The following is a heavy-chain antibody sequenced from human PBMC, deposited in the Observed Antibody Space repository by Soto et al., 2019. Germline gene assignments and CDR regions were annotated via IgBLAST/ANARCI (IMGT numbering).Heavy chain of an antibody. CDR2: VNPILSLS. CDR3: ATSYGSGYRAFDY. J-gene: IGHJ4*02. V-gene: IGHV1-69*02. CDR1: GDTFSFYS. Sequence: QVQLVQSGAEVKRPGSSVKVSCKASGDTFSFYSINWVRQAPGLGLERMGRVNPILSLSNYAQRFQGRVTTTADKSTSTAYMVISSLRSEDTAIYYCATSYGSGYRAFDYWGQGAQVIVSS. D-gene: IGHD3-10*01.